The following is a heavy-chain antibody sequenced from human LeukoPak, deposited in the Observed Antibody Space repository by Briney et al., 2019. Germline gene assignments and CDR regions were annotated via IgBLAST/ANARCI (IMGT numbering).Heavy chain of an antibody. J-gene: IGHJ4*02. CDR2: ISGSGGST. Sequence: GGSLRLSCAASGFTFSSYWMSWVRQAPGKGLEWVSAISGSGGSTYYADSVKGRFTISRDNSKNTLYLQMNSLRAEDTAVYYCAKRSYGGKSPGIDYWGQGTLVTVSS. D-gene: IGHD4-23*01. CDR1: GFTFSSYW. V-gene: IGHV3-23*01. CDR3: AKRSYGGKSPGIDY.